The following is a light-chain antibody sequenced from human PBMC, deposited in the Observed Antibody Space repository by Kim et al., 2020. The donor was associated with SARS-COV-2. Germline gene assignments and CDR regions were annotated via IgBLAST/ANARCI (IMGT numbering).Light chain of an antibody. CDR3: QQYHNWPYT. Sequence: SVSPGERATLSCRASQSVSSNLAWYQQKPGQAPRLLIYGASTRAPGVPARFSGSGSGTEFTLTISSLQSEDFAVYYCQQYHNWPYTFGQGTKLEI. CDR2: GAS. J-gene: IGKJ2*01. CDR1: QSVSSN. V-gene: IGKV3-15*01.